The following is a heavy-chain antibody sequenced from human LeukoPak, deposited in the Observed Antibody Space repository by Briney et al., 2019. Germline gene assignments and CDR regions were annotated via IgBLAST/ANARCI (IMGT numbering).Heavy chain of an antibody. Sequence: PSETLSLTCTVSGGSISFYYWSWIRQPPGKGLEWIGYIYYSGSTNYNPSLKSRVTISVDTSKNQFSLKLSSVTAEDTAVYYCATEAVAGTWGYWYFDLWGRGTLVTVSS. D-gene: IGHD6-19*01. J-gene: IGHJ2*01. CDR3: ATEAVAGTWGYWYFDL. V-gene: IGHV4-59*01. CDR1: GGSISFYY. CDR2: IYYSGST.